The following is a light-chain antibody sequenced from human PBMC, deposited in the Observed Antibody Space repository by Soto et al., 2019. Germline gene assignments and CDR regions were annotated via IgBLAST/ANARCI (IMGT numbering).Light chain of an antibody. CDR2: DAS. J-gene: IGKJ3*01. Sequence: DIQITHSPSSLSASVGDRVTITCQSSQDISNYLNWYQQKPGKAPKLLIYDASNLETGVPSRFSGSGSGTDFTFTISSLQPEDIATYYCQQYDNLPFTLGPGTKVDIK. CDR3: QQYDNLPFT. V-gene: IGKV1-33*01. CDR1: QDISNY.